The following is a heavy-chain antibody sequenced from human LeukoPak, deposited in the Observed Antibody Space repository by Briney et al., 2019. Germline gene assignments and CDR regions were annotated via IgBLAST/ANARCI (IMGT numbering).Heavy chain of an antibody. Sequence: SETLSLTCTVSGGSISGYYWSWIRQPPGKGLEWIGRIYTSGSTNYNPSLKSRVTMSVDTSKNQFSLKLSSVTAADTAVYYCARAGYCTNGVCYSYYYYYMDVWGKGTTVTVSS. D-gene: IGHD2-8*01. CDR3: ARAGYCTNGVCYSYYYYYMDV. CDR1: GGSISGYY. J-gene: IGHJ6*03. CDR2: IYTSGST. V-gene: IGHV4-4*07.